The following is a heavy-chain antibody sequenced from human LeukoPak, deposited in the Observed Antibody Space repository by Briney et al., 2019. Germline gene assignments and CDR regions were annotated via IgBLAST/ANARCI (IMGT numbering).Heavy chain of an antibody. J-gene: IGHJ6*02. D-gene: IGHD3-3*01. CDR3: ARGGALYDFWSGYPPLYYYYGMDV. CDR2: IYDSGST. Sequence: SETLSLTCTVSGGSIRSSYYYWGWIRQPPGKGLEWIGSIYDSGSTYYNPSLKSRVTISVDTSKNQFSLKLNSVTAADTAVYYCARGGALYDFWSGYPPLYYYYGMDVWGQGTTVTVSS. V-gene: IGHV4-39*01. CDR1: GGSIRSSYYY.